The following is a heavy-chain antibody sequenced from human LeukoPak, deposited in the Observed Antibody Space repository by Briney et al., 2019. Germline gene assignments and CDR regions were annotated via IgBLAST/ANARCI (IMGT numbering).Heavy chain of an antibody. Sequence: PSETLSLTCTVSGGSISSSSYYWGWIRQPPGKGLEWIGSIYYSGSTYYNPSLKSRVTISVDTSKNQFSLKLSSVTAADTAVYYCAREGYSGYDFHGDSSGLAWFDYWGQGTLVTVSS. D-gene: IGHD5-12*01. J-gene: IGHJ4*02. V-gene: IGHV4-39*07. CDR1: GGSISSSSYY. CDR2: IYYSGST. CDR3: AREGYSGYDFHGDSSGLAWFDY.